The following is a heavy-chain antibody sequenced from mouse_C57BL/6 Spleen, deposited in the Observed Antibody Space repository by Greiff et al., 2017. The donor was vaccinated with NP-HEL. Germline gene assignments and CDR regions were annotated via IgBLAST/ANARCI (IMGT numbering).Heavy chain of an antibody. J-gene: IGHJ2*01. Sequence: EVQGVESGAELVKPGASVKLSCTASGFNIKDYYMHWVKQRTEQGLEWIGRIDPEDGETKYAPKFQGKATITADTSSNTAYLRLSCLAAEDTAVYYCAIDWVTTVVGDCDVWGQGTTLTVSS. V-gene: IGHV14-2*01. CDR1: GFNIKDYY. D-gene: IGHD1-1*01. CDR3: AIDWVTTVVGDCDV. CDR2: IDPEDGET.